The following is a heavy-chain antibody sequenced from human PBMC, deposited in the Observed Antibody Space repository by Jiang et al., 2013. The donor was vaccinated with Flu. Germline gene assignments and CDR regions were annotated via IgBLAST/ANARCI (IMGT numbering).Heavy chain of an antibody. CDR2: TYYRSSWIY. Sequence: QTLSLTCAISGDSVSNNSAAWVWIRQSPSRGLEWLGRTYYRSSWIYEYAASVKGRITIIPDTSRNQFSLQLSSVTPEGTAMYYCTSGNYYFGSWGQGTLVTVSP. J-gene: IGHJ4*02. CDR3: TSGNYYFGS. V-gene: IGHV6-1*01. CDR1: GDSVSNNSAA. D-gene: IGHD5-24*01.